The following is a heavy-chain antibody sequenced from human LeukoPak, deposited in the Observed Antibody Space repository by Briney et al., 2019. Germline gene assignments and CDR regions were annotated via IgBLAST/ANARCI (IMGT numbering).Heavy chain of an antibody. Sequence: PGGSLRLSCAATGFTFWSYGMHWVRQAPGKGLEWVAVVSYDGSNEDYADSVKGRFTISRDNSKNTVYLHLNGLRVEDTAVYYCAKDRRMMSSYYDMDVWGQGTTVTVSS. J-gene: IGHJ6*02. V-gene: IGHV3-30*18. CDR3: AKDRRMMSSYYDMDV. CDR2: VSYDGSNE. D-gene: IGHD3-16*01. CDR1: GFTFWSYG.